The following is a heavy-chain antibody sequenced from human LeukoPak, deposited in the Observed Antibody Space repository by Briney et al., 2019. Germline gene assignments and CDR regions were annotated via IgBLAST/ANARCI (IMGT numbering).Heavy chain of an antibody. CDR1: GFTFDDYA. CDR2: ISWNSGSI. Sequence: PGGSLRLSCAASGFTFDDYAMHWVRQAPGKGLEWVSGISWNSGSIGYADSVKGRFTISRDNAKNSLYLQMNSLRAEDTALYYCAKGRWELLPNAFGIWGQGTMVTVSS. J-gene: IGHJ3*02. V-gene: IGHV3-9*01. CDR3: AKGRWELLPNAFGI. D-gene: IGHD1-26*01.